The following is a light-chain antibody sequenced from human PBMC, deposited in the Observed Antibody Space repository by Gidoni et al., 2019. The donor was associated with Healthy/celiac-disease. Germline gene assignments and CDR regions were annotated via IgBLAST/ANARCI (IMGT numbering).Light chain of an antibody. V-gene: IGKV1-33*01. J-gene: IGKJ2*03. Sequence: SVGDRFTITCQASQDISNYLNWYQQKPGKAPKLLIYDASNSETGVPSRFSGSGSGTDFTFTISSLQTEDIATYYCQQYDNLPLYSFGQGTRLEIK. CDR2: DAS. CDR3: QQYDNLPLYS. CDR1: QDISNY.